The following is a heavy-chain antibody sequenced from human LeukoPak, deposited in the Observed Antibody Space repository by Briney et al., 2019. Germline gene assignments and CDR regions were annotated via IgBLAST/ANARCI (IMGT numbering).Heavy chain of an antibody. CDR3: VRKAGLYSTTGLGFAFDI. J-gene: IGHJ3*02. Sequence: GASVKVSCKASGYTFTSYYMHWVRQAPGQGLEWMGIINPSGGSTSYAQKFRGRVTMTRDTSTSTVYMELSSLRSEDTAVYYCVRKAGLYSTTGLGFAFDIWGQGTMVTVSS. D-gene: IGHD3-16*01. CDR1: GYTFTSYY. V-gene: IGHV1-46*01. CDR2: INPSGGST.